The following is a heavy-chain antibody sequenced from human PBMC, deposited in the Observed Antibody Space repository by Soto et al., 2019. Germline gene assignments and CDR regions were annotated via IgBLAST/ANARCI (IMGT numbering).Heavy chain of an antibody. CDR3: ANADGPNFGYSYGFG. CDR1: GFTFSSYG. CDR2: ISYDGSNK. V-gene: IGHV3-30*18. Sequence: PGGSLRLSCAASGFTFSSYGMHWVRQAPGKGLEWVAVISYDGSNKYYADSVKGRFTISRDNSKNTLYLQMNSLRAEDTAVYYCANADGPNFGYSYGFGRGQGTLVTVSS. J-gene: IGHJ4*02. D-gene: IGHD5-18*01.